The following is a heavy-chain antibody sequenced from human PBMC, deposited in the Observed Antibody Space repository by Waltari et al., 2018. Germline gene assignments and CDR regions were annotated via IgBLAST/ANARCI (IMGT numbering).Heavy chain of an antibody. CDR2: IQPKGDET. J-gene: IGHJ6*02. CDR1: GFIVSVYV. V-gene: IGHV3-64D*06. CDR3: VKDLQGYYYFGLDV. Sequence: EVLLVESGGGLVQTGGSLRLACAASGFIVSVYVRHWDRQTPGKGLQYVAAIQPKGDETQYADSVKGRFIISRDNTKNTVYLQMSSLRPEDTAVYFCVKDLQGYYYFGLDVWGQGTTVTVSS.